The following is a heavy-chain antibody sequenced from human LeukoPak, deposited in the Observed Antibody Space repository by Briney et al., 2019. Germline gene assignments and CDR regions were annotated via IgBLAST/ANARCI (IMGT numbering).Heavy chain of an antibody. Sequence: KPGASVKVSCKASGHTFTSYAMNWVRQAPGQGLEWMGWISGYNGNTKYAQKLQGRVTMTTDTSTSTAYMELRSLRSDDTAVYYCARDQIFGVNYYYMDVWGKGTTVTVSS. D-gene: IGHD3-3*01. CDR3: ARDQIFGVNYYYMDV. CDR1: GHTFTSYA. CDR2: ISGYNGNT. J-gene: IGHJ6*03. V-gene: IGHV1-18*01.